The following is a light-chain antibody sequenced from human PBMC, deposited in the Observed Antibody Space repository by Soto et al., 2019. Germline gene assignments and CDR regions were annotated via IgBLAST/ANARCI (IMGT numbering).Light chain of an antibody. J-gene: IGKJ4*01. CDR3: MQATHWPPA. CDR2: KVS. V-gene: IGKV2-30*01. Sequence: DVVMTQSPLSVPVTPGHRSSISCRSRQSHVYSDGNTYLIWLQQRPGQSPRXLIYKVSNRVSGVPDRFSGSGSGTDCTLKISRVEAEDVRVYYCMQATHWPPAFGGGTKVDIK. CDR1: QSHVYSDGNTY.